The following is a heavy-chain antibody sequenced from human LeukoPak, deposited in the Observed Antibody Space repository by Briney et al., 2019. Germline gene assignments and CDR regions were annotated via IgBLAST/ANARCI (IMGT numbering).Heavy chain of an antibody. CDR3: ARDHPGAGRYFDWIGSEGAFDI. V-gene: IGHV1-18*01. CDR1: GYTFTSYG. CDR2: ISAYNGNT. Sequence: ASVKVSCKASGYTFTSYGISWVRQAPGQGLEWMGWISAYNGNTNYAQKLQGRVTMTTDTSTSTAYMELRSLRSDDTAVYYCARDHPGAGRYFDWIGSEGAFDIWGQGTMVTVSS. J-gene: IGHJ3*02. D-gene: IGHD3-9*01.